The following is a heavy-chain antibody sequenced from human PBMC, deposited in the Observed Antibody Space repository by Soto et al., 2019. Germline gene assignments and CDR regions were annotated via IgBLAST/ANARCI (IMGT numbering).Heavy chain of an antibody. CDR1: GDSVNSGRYY. J-gene: IGHJ5*02. Sequence: QVQLQQSGPGLVKTSQTMSLTCTVSGDSVNSGRYYWHWIRQLPGKGLEWIGYIFYRGSTYYKPSVMSRGAISLDTSKNDLSLKLTTVTVPDTAVYFCARGWLRVTATYASWGQGTLVTVSS. D-gene: IGHD2-21*02. V-gene: IGHV4-31*03. CDR2: IFYRGST. CDR3: ARGWLRVTATYAS.